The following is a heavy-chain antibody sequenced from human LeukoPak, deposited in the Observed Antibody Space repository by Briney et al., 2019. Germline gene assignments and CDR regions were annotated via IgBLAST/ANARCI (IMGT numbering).Heavy chain of an antibody. D-gene: IGHD4-17*01. CDR3: ARDRGYGDYVCAIDI. CDR1: GFTFSSYS. V-gene: IGHV3-48*02. J-gene: IGHJ3*02. Sequence: GGSLTLSCAASGFTFSSYSMNWVRQAPGKGLEWVSHISSSSSTIYYADSVKGRFTISRDNAKNSLYLQMNSLRDEDTAVYYCARDRGYGDYVCAIDIWGQGTMVTVSS. CDR2: ISSSSSTI.